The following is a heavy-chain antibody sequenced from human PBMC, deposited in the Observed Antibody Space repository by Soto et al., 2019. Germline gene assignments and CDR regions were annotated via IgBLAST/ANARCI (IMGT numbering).Heavy chain of an antibody. CDR3: ARDGNPSVEVVPASILDY. D-gene: IGHD2-15*01. J-gene: IGHJ4*01. CDR1: GYTFTNNY. V-gene: IGHV1-46*01. Sequence: VASVNLSCKASGYTFTNNYMHWVRQAPGQGLEWMGIINPSVGSTGTTYSQKFQGRVTMNRDTSTSTVYMELSSLRSDDTAVYYCARDGNPSVEVVPASILDYWVYGNIVSV. CDR2: INPSVGSTGT.